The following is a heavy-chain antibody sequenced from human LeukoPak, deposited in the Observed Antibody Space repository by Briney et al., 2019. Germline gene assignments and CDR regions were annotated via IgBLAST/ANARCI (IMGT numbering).Heavy chain of an antibody. D-gene: IGHD1-26*01. CDR3: ARARGSYDLDY. V-gene: IGHV3-7*04. Sequence: PGGSLRLSCAVSGFTFRSYWMSWVRQAPGKGLEWVANINQDGSEKDYVDSVKGRFTISRDNAKSSLYLQMNSLRAEDTAVYYCARARGSYDLDYWGQGTLVTVSS. CDR1: GFTFRSYW. J-gene: IGHJ4*02. CDR2: INQDGSEK.